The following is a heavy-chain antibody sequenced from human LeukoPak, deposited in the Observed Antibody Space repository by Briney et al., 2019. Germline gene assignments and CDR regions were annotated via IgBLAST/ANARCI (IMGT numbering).Heavy chain of an antibody. V-gene: IGHV3-23*01. CDR3: AKGGYFDNIDY. Sequence: GGSLRLSCAASGFTFSTYAMTWVRQAPGKGLEWVSTISGGGGSTYYADSVKGRFTISRDNSENTLYLQMTSLRAEDTAIYYCAKGGYFDNIDYWGQGTLVTVSS. CDR2: ISGGGGST. D-gene: IGHD3-22*01. CDR1: GFTFSTYA. J-gene: IGHJ4*02.